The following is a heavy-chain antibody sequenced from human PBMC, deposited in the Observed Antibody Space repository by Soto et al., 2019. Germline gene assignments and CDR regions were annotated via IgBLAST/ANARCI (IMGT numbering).Heavy chain of an antibody. V-gene: IGHV1-3*01. CDR3: ARGPGGPDGPGDY. Sequence: QVQLVQSGAEVKKPGASVTVSCKASGYTFTSYAMHWVRQAPGQRLEWMGWINAGNGNTKYSQKFQGRVTITRDTSASTAYMGLGSLRSEDTAVYYCARGPGGPDGPGDYWGQGTLVTVSS. D-gene: IGHD2-15*01. CDR2: INAGNGNT. CDR1: GYTFTSYA. J-gene: IGHJ4*02.